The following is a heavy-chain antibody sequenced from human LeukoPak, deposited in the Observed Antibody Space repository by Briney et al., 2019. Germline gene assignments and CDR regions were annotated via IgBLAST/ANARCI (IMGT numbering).Heavy chain of an antibody. V-gene: IGHV3-74*01. Sequence: PGGSLRLSCAASGFTFTDYWMHWVRQAPRKGLVWVSIINTDTRGTYYADSVKGRFTISRDNAKNTSYLQMNSRRAEDTAVYYCARAGAYHFDNWGQGTLVTVSS. CDR1: GFTFTDYW. CDR2: INTDTRGT. D-gene: IGHD3-16*01. CDR3: ARAGAYHFDN. J-gene: IGHJ4*02.